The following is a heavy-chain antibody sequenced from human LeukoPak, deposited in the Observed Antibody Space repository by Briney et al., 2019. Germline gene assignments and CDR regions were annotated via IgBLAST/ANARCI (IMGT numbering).Heavy chain of an antibody. D-gene: IGHD2-2*01. CDR2: INSDGSST. CDR3: ARPRKYCSSSSCPYYFDY. Sequence: PGGSLRLSCAASGFTFSSYDMNWVRQAPGKGLVWVSRINSDGSSTNYADSVKGRFTISRDNARNTLYLQMNSLRAEDTAVYYCARPRKYCSSSSCPYYFDYWGQGTLVTVSS. CDR1: GFTFSSYD. J-gene: IGHJ4*02. V-gene: IGHV3-74*01.